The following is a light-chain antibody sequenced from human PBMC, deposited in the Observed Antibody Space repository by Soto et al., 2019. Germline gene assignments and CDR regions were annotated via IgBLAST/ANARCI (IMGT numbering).Light chain of an antibody. CDR2: EVS. CDR1: SSDVGGYNY. J-gene: IGLJ2*01. Sequence: QSALTQPASVSRSPGQSITSSCTGTSSDVGGYNYVSWYQQHPGKAPKLMIYEVSNRPSGVSNRFSGSKSGNTASLTISGLQAEDEADYYCSSYTSSSTVVFGGGTKLTVL. CDR3: SSYTSSSTVV. V-gene: IGLV2-14*01.